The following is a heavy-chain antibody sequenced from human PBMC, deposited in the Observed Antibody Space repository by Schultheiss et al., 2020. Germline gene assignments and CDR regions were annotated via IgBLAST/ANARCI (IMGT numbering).Heavy chain of an antibody. CDR1: GGSISSGGYY. V-gene: IGHV4-61*08. Sequence: SQTLSLTCTVSGGSISSGGYYWSWIRQPPGKGLEWIGYIYYSGSTNYNPSLKSRVTISVDTSKNQFSLKLSSVTAADTAVYYCARENRDGYNPRAFDYWGQGTLVTVSS. J-gene: IGHJ4*02. CDR2: IYYSGST. D-gene: IGHD5-24*01. CDR3: ARENRDGYNPRAFDY.